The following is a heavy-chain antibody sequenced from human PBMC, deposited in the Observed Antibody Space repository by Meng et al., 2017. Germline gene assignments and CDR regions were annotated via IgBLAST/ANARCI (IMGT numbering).Heavy chain of an antibody. D-gene: IGHD1-26*01. CDR3: ARNSGSYPYWYFDL. CDR1: GFTFDDYG. J-gene: IGHJ2*01. CDR2: INWNGGST. Sequence: GQVVESGGGGVRPGGCLRLACAASGFTFDDYGMSWVRQAPGKGLEWVSGINWNGGSTGYADSVKGRFTISRDNAKNSLYLQMNSLRAEDTALYYCARNSGSYPYWYFDLWGRGTLVTVSS. V-gene: IGHV3-20*04.